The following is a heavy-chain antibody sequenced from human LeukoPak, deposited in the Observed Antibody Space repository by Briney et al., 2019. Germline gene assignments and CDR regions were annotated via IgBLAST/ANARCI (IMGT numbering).Heavy chain of an antibody. CDR2: INTDGSST. D-gene: IGHD1-26*01. CDR1: GFTFSSYW. CDR3: ARCSGSLQPCYFDY. V-gene: IGHV3-74*01. J-gene: IGHJ4*02. Sequence: GGSLRLSCAASGFTFSSYWMHWVRQAPGKGLVWVSRINTDGSSTSYADSVKGRFTISRDNAKNTLYLQMNSLRAEDTAVYYCARCSGSLQPCYFDYWGQGRLVTVSS.